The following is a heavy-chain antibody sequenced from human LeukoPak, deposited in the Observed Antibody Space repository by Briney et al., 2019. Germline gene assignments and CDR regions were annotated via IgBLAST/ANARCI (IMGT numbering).Heavy chain of an antibody. CDR1: GFTFDDYA. D-gene: IGHD6-13*01. CDR3: ARSGYSSSWYDDAFDI. Sequence: GGSLRLSCAASGFTFDDYAMHWVRQAPGKGLEWVSGISWNSGSIGYADSVKGRFTISRDNAKNSLYLQMNSLRAEDTALYYCARSGYSSSWYDDAFDIWGQGTMVTVSS. CDR2: ISWNSGSI. V-gene: IGHV3-9*01. J-gene: IGHJ3*02.